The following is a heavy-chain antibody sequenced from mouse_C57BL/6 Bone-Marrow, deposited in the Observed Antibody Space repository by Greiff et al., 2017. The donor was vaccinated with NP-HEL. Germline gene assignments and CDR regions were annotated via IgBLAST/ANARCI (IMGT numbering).Heavy chain of an antibody. D-gene: IGHD1-1*01. CDR3: ASLITTVVAPSDY. Sequence: QVQLQQSGAELAKPGASVKLSCKASGYTFTSYWMHWVKQRPGQGLEWIGYINPSSGYTEYNQKFKDKATLTADKSSSTAYMQLSSLTYEDSAVYYCASLITTVVAPSDYWGQGTTLTVSS. CDR2: INPSSGYT. V-gene: IGHV1-7*01. CDR1: GYTFTSYW. J-gene: IGHJ2*01.